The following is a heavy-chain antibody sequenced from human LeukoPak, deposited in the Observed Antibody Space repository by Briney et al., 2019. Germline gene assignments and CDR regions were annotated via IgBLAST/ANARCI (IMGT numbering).Heavy chain of an antibody. CDR3: ARLPSLCYAFWSGHHRGRYYMDV. D-gene: IGHD3-3*01. V-gene: IGHV4-39*01. CDR1: GASITTSSYY. Sequence: PSETLSPTGTVSGASITTSSYYWGWIRQPPGKGLEGSGSIYNMGSTYYNPSLKSRANISVDTSKNQFSLKLSSVTAAGTAVYYCARLPSLCYAFWSGHHRGRYYMDVWGKGTTVTVSS. CDR2: IYNMGST. J-gene: IGHJ6*03.